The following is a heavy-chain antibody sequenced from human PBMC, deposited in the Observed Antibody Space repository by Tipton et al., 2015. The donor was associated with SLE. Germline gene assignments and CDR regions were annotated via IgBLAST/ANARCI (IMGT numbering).Heavy chain of an antibody. D-gene: IGHD7-27*01. J-gene: IGHJ2*01. Sequence: SLRLSCAASGFTFSSYAMHWVRQAPGKGLEWVAVISYDGSNKYYTDSVKGRFTISRDNSKNTLYLQMNSLRAEDTAVYYCARPLTGAPGYWYFDLWGRGTLVTVSS. CDR2: ISYDGSNK. V-gene: IGHV3-30*04. CDR3: ARPLTGAPGYWYFDL. CDR1: GFTFSSYA.